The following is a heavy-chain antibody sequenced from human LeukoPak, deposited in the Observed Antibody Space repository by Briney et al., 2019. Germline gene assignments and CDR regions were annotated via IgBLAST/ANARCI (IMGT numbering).Heavy chain of an antibody. J-gene: IGHJ4*02. V-gene: IGHV1-3*01. CDR3: ARVDSSGYYYARFDY. CDR1: GYTFTSHA. Sequence: GASVKVSCKASGYTFTSHAMHWVRQAPGQRLEWMGWINAGNGNTKYSQKFQGRVTITRDTSASTAYMELSSLRSEDTAVYYCARVDSSGYYYARFDYWGQGTLVTVSS. D-gene: IGHD3-22*01. CDR2: INAGNGNT.